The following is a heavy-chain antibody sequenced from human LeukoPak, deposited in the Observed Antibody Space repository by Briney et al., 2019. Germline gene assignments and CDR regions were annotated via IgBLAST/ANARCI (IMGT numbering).Heavy chain of an antibody. V-gene: IGHV1-2*02. CDR2: INPNSGGT. J-gene: IGHJ6*03. D-gene: IGHD3-10*01. CDR3: ARESSGSYTPAYYYYMDV. Sequence: GASVKVSCKASGYTFTGYYMHWVRQAPGQGVEWMGWINPNSGGTNYAQKFQGRVTMTRDTSISTAYMELSRLRSDDTAVYYCARESSGSYTPAYYYYMDVWGKGTTVTVSS. CDR1: GYTFTGYY.